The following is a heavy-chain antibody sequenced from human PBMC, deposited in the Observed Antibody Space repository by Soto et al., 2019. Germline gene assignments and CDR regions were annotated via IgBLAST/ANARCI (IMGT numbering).Heavy chain of an antibody. CDR3: ARVSYDFWSGYNPSYYYGMDV. D-gene: IGHD3-3*01. J-gene: IGHJ6*02. CDR2: IIPIFGTA. Sequence: SVKVSCKASGGTFSSYAISWVRQAPGQGLEWMGGIIPIFGTANYAQKFQGRVTITADESTSTAYMELSSLRSEDTAVYYCARVSYDFWSGYNPSYYYGMDVWGQGTTVTVSS. CDR1: GGTFSSYA. V-gene: IGHV1-69*13.